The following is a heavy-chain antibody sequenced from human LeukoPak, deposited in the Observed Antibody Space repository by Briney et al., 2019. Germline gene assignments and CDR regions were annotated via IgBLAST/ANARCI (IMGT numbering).Heavy chain of an antibody. CDR2: INTNTGNP. V-gene: IGHV7-4-1*02. D-gene: IGHD6-19*01. J-gene: IGHJ4*02. Sequence: ASVKVSCKASGYTFTSYAMNWVRQAPGQGLEWMGWINTNTGNPTYAQGFTGRSVFSLDTSVSTAYLQISSLKAEDTAVYYCARLDSSGWGQQRDYWGQGTLVTVSS. CDR1: GYTFTSYA. CDR3: ARLDSSGWGQQRDY.